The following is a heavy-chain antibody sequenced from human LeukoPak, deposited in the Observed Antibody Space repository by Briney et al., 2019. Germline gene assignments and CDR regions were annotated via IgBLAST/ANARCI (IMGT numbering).Heavy chain of an antibody. Sequence: GGSLRLSCAASGFTFSRNWMHWVRQAPGKGLVWVSRINSDGSTTNYADSVKGRFTISRDNAKNTLYLQMNRLRAEDTAVYYCARLAAAARNWYFDLWGRGTLVTVSS. V-gene: IGHV3-74*01. CDR3: ARLAAAARNWYFDL. CDR2: INSDGSTT. CDR1: GFTFSRNW. J-gene: IGHJ2*01. D-gene: IGHD6-13*01.